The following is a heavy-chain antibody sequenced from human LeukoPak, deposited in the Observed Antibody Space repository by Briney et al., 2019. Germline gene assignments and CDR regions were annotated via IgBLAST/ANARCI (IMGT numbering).Heavy chain of an antibody. CDR3: TRDHRGRPWEWFDP. Sequence: GGSLRLSCVVSGLTSTGYSMTWVRQAPGKGLEWVAYINQDGSEKNYADSVKGRFTVSRDNAKNSLFLEMNSLRVEDTFMYYCTRDHRGRPWEWFDPWGQGTLVTVSS. J-gene: IGHJ5*02. CDR1: GLTSTGYS. CDR2: INQDGSEK. D-gene: IGHD1-26*01. V-gene: IGHV3-7*01.